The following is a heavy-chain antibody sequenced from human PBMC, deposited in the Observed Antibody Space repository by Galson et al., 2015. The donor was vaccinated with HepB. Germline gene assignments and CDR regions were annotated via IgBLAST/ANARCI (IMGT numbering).Heavy chain of an antibody. V-gene: IGHV3-30*04. Sequence: SLRLSCAASGFTFSSYAMHWVRQAPGKGLGWVAVISYDGSNKYYADSVKGRFTISRDNSKNTLYLQMNSLRAEDTAVYYCARGKTLGLVLSTGAFDIWGQGTMVTVSS. CDR2: ISYDGSNK. D-gene: IGHD6-19*01. J-gene: IGHJ3*02. CDR1: GFTFSSYA. CDR3: ARGKTLGLVLSTGAFDI.